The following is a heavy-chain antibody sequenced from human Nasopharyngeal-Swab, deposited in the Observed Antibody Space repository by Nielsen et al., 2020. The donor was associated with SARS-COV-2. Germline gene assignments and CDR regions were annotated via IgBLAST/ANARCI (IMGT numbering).Heavy chain of an antibody. CDR1: GGSISSSNW. D-gene: IGHD3-22*01. CDR3: ARGYDSSGYYYPLDY. J-gene: IGHJ4*02. CDR2: IYHSGST. V-gene: IGHV4-4*02. Sequence: SETLSLTCAVSGGSISSSNWWSWVRQPPGKGLEWIGEIYHSGSTNYNPSLKSRVTISVDTSKNQFSLKLSSVTAADTAVYYCARGYDSSGYYYPLDYWGQGTLVTVSS.